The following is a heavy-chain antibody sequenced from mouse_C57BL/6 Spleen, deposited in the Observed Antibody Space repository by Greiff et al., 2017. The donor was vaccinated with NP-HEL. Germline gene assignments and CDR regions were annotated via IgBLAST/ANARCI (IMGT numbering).Heavy chain of an antibody. V-gene: IGHV5-4*01. CDR2: ISDGGSYT. CDR3: ARDHAAYSNYAMDY. Sequence: VQLKESGGGLVKPGGSLKLSCAASGFTFSSYAMSWVRQTPEKRLEWVATISDGGSYTYYPDNVKGRFTISRDNAKNNLYLQMSHLKSEDTAMYYCARDHAAYSNYAMDYWGQGTSVTVSS. D-gene: IGHD2-5*01. CDR1: GFTFSSYA. J-gene: IGHJ4*01.